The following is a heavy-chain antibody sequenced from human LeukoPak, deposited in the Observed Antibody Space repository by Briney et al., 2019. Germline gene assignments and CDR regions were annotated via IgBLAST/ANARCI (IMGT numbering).Heavy chain of an antibody. J-gene: IGHJ5*01. CDR3: SRHRGPAGPDS. Sequence: PSETLSLTCTVSGDSISSSSYYWGWIRQPPGKGLEWIGSIYYGGTTQYNPSLRSRVAISVDTSKNQFSLELRSVTAADSAVFYCSRHRGPAGPDSWGQGTLVTVSS. D-gene: IGHD3-10*01. CDR2: IYYGGTT. V-gene: IGHV4-39*01. CDR1: GDSISSSSYY.